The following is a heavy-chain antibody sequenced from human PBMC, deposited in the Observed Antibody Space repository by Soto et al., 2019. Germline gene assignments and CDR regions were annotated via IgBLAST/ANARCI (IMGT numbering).Heavy chain of an antibody. CDR1: GFSFSNYN. Sequence: GSLRLSCVASGFSFSNYNMNWVRQAPGKGLEWVSYITDSSDTVHYADSVRGRFTISRDNAESSLYLQMNSLRDEDTAVYFCARDFGHGYYLNYWGRGTLVTVSS. J-gene: IGHJ4*02. V-gene: IGHV3-48*02. CDR3: ARDFGHGYYLNY. CDR2: ITDSSDTV. D-gene: IGHD3-3*01.